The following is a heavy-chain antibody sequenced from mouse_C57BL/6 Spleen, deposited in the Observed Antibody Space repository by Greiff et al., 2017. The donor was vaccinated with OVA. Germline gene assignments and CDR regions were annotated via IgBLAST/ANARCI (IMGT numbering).Heavy chain of an antibody. CDR3: ARKTPYYYGSRGYYAMDY. CDR2: IWSGGST. V-gene: IGHV2-2*01. D-gene: IGHD1-1*01. Sequence: VQVVESGPGLVQPSQSLSITCTVSGFSLTSYGVHWVRQSPGKGLEWLGVIWSGGSTDYNAAFISRLSISKDNSKSQVFFKMNSLQADDTAIYYCARKTPYYYGSRGYYAMDYWGQGTSVTVSS. CDR1: GFSLTSYG. J-gene: IGHJ4*01.